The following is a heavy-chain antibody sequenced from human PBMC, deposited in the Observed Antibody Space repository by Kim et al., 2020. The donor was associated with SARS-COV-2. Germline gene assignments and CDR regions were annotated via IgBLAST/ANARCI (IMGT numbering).Heavy chain of an antibody. V-gene: IGHV3-9*01. J-gene: IGHJ5*02. Sequence: GGSLRLSCAASGFTFGDYAMHWVRQAPGKGLEWVSGISWNSGSIGYADSVKGRFTISRDNAKNSLYLQMNSLRAEDTALYYCAKSESWEYSSSWYDVGRWLDPWGQGSLVTVSS. D-gene: IGHD6-13*01. CDR3: AKSESWEYSSSWYDVGRWLDP. CDR2: ISWNSGSI. CDR1: GFTFGDYA.